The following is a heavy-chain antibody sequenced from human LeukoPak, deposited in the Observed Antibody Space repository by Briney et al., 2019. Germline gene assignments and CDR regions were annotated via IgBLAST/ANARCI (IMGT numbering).Heavy chain of an antibody. J-gene: IGHJ5*02. CDR3: ARLEGSGWYVGNWFDP. CDR2: IYYSGST. V-gene: IGHV4-30-4*08. Sequence: PSETLSLTCTVSGGSISSGDYYWSWIRQPPGKGLEWIGYIYYSGSTYYNPSLKSRVTISVDTSKNQFSLKLSSVTAADTAVYYCARLEGSGWYVGNWFDPWGQGTLVTVSS. D-gene: IGHD6-19*01. CDR1: GGSISSGDYY.